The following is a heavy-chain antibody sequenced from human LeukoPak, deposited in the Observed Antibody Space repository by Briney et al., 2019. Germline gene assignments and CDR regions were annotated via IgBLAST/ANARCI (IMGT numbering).Heavy chain of an antibody. Sequence: GGSLRLSCAASGFTLNNAWMSWVRQAPGKGLEWVSAISGSGGSTYYADSVKGRFTISRDNSKNTLYLQMNSLRAEDTAVYYCAKDNAAAAGTETDYWGQGTLVTVSS. CDR3: AKDNAAAAGTETDY. CDR2: ISGSGGST. D-gene: IGHD6-13*01. J-gene: IGHJ4*02. CDR1: GFTLNNAW. V-gene: IGHV3-23*01.